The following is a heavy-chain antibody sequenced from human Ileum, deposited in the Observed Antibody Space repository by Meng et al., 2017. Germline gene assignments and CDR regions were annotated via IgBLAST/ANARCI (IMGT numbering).Heavy chain of an antibody. CDR3: ARHIVGPTPGMEY. CDR2: IYQSGST. V-gene: IGHV4-4*02. Sequence: QGPLQESGPGLVKPSGTLSLTRAGSGDSISSSGWWSWVRQPPGKGLEWIGQIYQSGSTNYNPSLKSRVTISIDRSENQLSLKLSSVTAADTAVYYCARHIVGPTPGMEYWGQGTLVTVSS. J-gene: IGHJ4*02. D-gene: IGHD1-26*01. CDR1: GDSISSSGW.